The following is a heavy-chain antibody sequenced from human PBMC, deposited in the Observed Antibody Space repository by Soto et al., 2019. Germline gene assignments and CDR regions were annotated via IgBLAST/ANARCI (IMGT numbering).Heavy chain of an antibody. V-gene: IGHV4-30-2*01. CDR2: IYHSGSP. CDR1: GGSIISGGYS. J-gene: IGHJ4*02. D-gene: IGHD2-21*01. CDR3: ARGNVVAIDY. Sequence: SETLSLTCAVSGGSIISGGYSWSWIRQPPGKGLEWIGYIYHSGSPYYNPSLKSRVTISVDRSKNQFSLKLSSVTAADTAVYYCARGNVVAIDYWGQGTLVTVSS.